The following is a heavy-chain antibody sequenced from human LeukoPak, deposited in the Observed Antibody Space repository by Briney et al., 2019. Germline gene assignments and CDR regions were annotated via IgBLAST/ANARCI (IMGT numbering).Heavy chain of an antibody. D-gene: IGHD3-10*01. V-gene: IGHV3-74*01. CDR3: VRDIVAGSVSYSD. J-gene: IGHJ4*02. Sequence: XMHWVSQAAXXXXXWVSLIRVDGGDANYADFVKARSTISTDNAKSTLYLQMNGLGVEDTAVYYCVRDIVAGSVSYSDWGQGTLVTVSS. CDR1: X. CDR2: IRVDGGDA.